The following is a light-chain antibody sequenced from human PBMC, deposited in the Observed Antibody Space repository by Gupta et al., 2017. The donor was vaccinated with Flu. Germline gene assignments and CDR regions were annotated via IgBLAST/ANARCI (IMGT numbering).Light chain of an antibody. J-gene: IGKJ1*01. CDR3: RQYVNWPRT. Sequence: DFVMTQPPLSLSVTVGQPASISCRSSQSRVHSDGNTYLNWFQQRPGQSPRRLIYKSSNRDCGVPDRFSGSGSGTEYTFEISRVEAEDVGIYYCRQYVNWPRTFGEGTKVEIK. CDR1: QSRVHSDGNTY. CDR2: KSS. V-gene: IGKV2-30*02.